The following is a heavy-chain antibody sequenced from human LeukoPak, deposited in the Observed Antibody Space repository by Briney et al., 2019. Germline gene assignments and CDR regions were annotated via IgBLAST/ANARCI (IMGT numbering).Heavy chain of an antibody. V-gene: IGHV4-39*01. Sequence: SETLSLTCTVSGGSISSSSYYWGWIRQPPGKGLEWIGSIYYSGSTYYNPSLKSRVTISVDTSKNQFSLKLSSVTAADTAVYYCARLRGGKLGSYFDYWGQGTLVTVSS. J-gene: IGHJ4*02. CDR2: IYYSGST. D-gene: IGHD4-23*01. CDR3: ARLRGGKLGSYFDY. CDR1: GGSISSSSYY.